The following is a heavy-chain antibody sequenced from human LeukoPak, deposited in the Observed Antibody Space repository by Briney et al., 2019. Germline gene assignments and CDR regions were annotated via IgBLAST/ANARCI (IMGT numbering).Heavy chain of an antibody. J-gene: IGHJ6*03. CDR2: IYTSGST. CDR1: GGSISSGSYY. Sequence: SETLSLTCTVSGGSISSGSYYWSWIRQPAGKGLEWIGRIYTSGSTNYNPSLKSRVTISVDTSKNQFSLKLSSVTAADTAVYYCARDRSDRGAYCYYYYMDVWGKGTTVTVSS. D-gene: IGHD5-12*01. V-gene: IGHV4-61*02. CDR3: ARDRSDRGAYCYYYYMDV.